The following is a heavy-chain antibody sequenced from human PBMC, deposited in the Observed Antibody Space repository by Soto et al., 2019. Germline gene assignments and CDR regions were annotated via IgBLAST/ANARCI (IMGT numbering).Heavy chain of an antibody. CDR2: SYYSGST. V-gene: IGHV4-59*01. D-gene: IGHD6-13*01. CDR1: GGSISSDY. Sequence: QVQLQESGPGLVKPSETLSLTCTVSGGSISSDYWSWIRQPPGKGLEWIGYSYYSGSTNYNPSLKSRVTIPVDTSKNPSSLKLSSVTAADTAVDYCARGRQRLVNHDAFGFWGQGTMVTVSS. CDR3: ARGRQRLVNHDAFGF. J-gene: IGHJ3*01.